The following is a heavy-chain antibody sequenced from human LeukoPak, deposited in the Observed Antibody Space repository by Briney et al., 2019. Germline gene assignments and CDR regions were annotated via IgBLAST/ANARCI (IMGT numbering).Heavy chain of an antibody. Sequence: GSSVKVSCKASGGTFSSYAISWVRQAPGQGLEWMGGIIPIFSTANYAQKFQGRVTITTDESTSTAYMELSSLRSEDTAVYYCARLQLGYSSTSTGPAFDIWGQGTMVTVSS. CDR2: IIPIFSTA. CDR1: GGTFSSYA. V-gene: IGHV1-69*05. CDR3: ARLQLGYSSTSTGPAFDI. D-gene: IGHD6-13*01. J-gene: IGHJ3*02.